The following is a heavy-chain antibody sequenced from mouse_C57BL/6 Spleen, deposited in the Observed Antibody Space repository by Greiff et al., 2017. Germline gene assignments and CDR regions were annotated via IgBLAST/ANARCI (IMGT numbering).Heavy chain of an antibody. CDR2: IDPSDSYT. D-gene: IGHD5-5*01. Sequence: QVQLQQPGAELVMPGASVKLSCKASGYTFTSYWMHWVKQRPGQGLEWIGEIDPSDSYTNYNQTFKGKSTLTVDKASSTAYMQLSSLTSEDSAVYYCARSVPSLPSMDYWGQGTSVTVSS. J-gene: IGHJ4*01. V-gene: IGHV1-69*01. CDR3: ARSVPSLPSMDY. CDR1: GYTFTSYW.